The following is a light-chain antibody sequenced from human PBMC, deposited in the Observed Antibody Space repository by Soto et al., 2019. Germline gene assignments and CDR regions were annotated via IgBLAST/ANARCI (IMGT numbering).Light chain of an antibody. Sequence: QSALTQPASVSGSPGQSITISCTGSSNDIGAYKYVSWYQHYPGKAPKLIIFEVSNRPSGVSNRFSGSKSGNTASLTIAGLQAEDEAEYHCSSYTTGSTLYVFGGGTKVTVL. CDR3: SSYTTGSTLYV. CDR2: EVS. J-gene: IGLJ1*01. CDR1: SNDIGAYKY. V-gene: IGLV2-14*01.